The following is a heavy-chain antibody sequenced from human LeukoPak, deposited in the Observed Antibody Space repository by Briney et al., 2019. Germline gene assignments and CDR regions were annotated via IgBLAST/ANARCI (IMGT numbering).Heavy chain of an antibody. V-gene: IGHV3-30*04. CDR1: GFTFSSYA. Sequence: GGSLRLSCAASGFTFSSYAMHWVRQAPGKGLEWVAVISYDGSNKYYADSVKGRFTISRDNSKNTLYLQMNSLRAEDTAVYYCAELGFGDKINAFDIWGQGTMVTVSS. D-gene: IGHD3-10*01. CDR3: AELGFGDKINAFDI. J-gene: IGHJ3*02. CDR2: ISYDGSNK.